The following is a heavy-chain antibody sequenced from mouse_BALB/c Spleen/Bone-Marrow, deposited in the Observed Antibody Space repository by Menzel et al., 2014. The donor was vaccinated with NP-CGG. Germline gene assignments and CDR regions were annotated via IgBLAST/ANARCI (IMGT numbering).Heavy chain of an antibody. CDR1: GYSITSDYA. CDR2: ISFSGTT. CDR3: ARGIYYDYDWYFDV. D-gene: IGHD2-4*01. V-gene: IGHV3-2*02. J-gene: IGHJ1*01. Sequence: EVKLVESGPGLVKPSQSLSLTCTVTGYSITSDYAWNWIRQFPGNKLKWMGYISFSGTTSYNPSLKSRISITRDTSKNQFFLQLNSVTAEETATYFCARGIYYDYDWYFDVWGAGTTVTVSS.